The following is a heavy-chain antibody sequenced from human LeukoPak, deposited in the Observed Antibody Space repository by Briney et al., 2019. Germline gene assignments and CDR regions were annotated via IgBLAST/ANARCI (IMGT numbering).Heavy chain of an antibody. CDR3: AYTSGSSGWPFDY. CDR1: GYTFTSYA. J-gene: IGHJ4*02. CDR2: INAGNGNT. Sequence: GASVKVSCMASGYTFTSYAMHWVRQAPGQRVEWMGWINAGNGNTKYSQKFQGRVTITRDTSASTAYMELSSLRSEDTAVYYCAYTSGSSGWPFDYWGQGTLVTVSS. D-gene: IGHD6-19*01. V-gene: IGHV1-3*01.